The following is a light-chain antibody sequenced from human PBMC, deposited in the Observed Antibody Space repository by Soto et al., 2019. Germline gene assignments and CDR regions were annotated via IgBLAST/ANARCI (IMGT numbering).Light chain of an antibody. J-gene: IGKJ5*01. CDR3: QQYGSSPT. CDR1: QSVSSSH. Sequence: EIVLTQSPGTLSFSPGERATLSCRASQSVSSSHLAWYQQKPGQAPRLLIYGASSRATGIPDRFSGSGSGTDFTLTISRLEPEDFAVYYCQQYGSSPTFGQGTRLEIK. V-gene: IGKV3-20*01. CDR2: GAS.